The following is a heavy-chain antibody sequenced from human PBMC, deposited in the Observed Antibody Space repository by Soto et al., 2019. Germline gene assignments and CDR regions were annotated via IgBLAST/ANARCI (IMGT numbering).Heavy chain of an antibody. V-gene: IGHV4-30-4*01. D-gene: IGHD3-22*01. CDR3: ARDLYYDSSGYYSPGAFDI. Sequence: SEPMCLTSTVSGGTSSSGGYYWSRNHKPPGKGLEWIGYIYYSGSTYYNPSLKSRVTISVDTSKNQFSLKLSSVTAADTAVYYCARDLYYDSSGYYSPGAFDIWGQGTMVTVSS. J-gene: IGHJ3*02. CDR2: IYYSGST. CDR1: GGTSSSGGYY.